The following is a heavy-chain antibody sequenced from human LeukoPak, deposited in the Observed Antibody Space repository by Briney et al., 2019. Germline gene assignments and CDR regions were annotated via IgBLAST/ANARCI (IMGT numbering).Heavy chain of an antibody. Sequence: GRSLRLSCAASGFTFSSYAMHWVRQAPGKGLEWVAVISYDGSNKYYADSVKGRFTISRDNSKNTLYLQMNSLRAEDTAVYYCARDQSLHYGMDVWGQGTTVTVSS. CDR1: GFTFSSYA. CDR2: ISYDGSNK. V-gene: IGHV3-30-3*01. CDR3: ARDQSLHYGMDV. D-gene: IGHD1-26*01. J-gene: IGHJ6*02.